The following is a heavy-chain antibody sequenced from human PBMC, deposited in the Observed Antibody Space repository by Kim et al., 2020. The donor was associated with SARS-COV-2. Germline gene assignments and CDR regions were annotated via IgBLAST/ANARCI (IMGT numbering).Heavy chain of an antibody. V-gene: IGHV1-18*01. CDR1: GYTFTSYG. Sequence: ASVKVSCKASGYTFTSYGISWVRQAPGQGLEWMGWISAYNGNTNYAQKLQGRVTMTTDTSTSTAYMELRSLRSDDTAVYYCARDPSSVWSWHYYYYGMDVWGQGTTVTVSS. CDR3: ARDPSSVWSWHYYYYGMDV. J-gene: IGHJ6*02. CDR2: ISAYNGNT. D-gene: IGHD6-19*01.